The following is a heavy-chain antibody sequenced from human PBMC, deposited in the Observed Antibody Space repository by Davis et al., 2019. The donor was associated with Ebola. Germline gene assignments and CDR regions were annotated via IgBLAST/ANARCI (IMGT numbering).Heavy chain of an antibody. V-gene: IGHV3-23*01. D-gene: IGHD4-23*01. CDR3: AKAYGGHSFES. CDR1: GFTFSTYG. J-gene: IGHJ4*02. Sequence: GESLKISCAASGFTFSTYGMTWVRQAPGKGLEWVSSVSAGGANTYYADSVKCRFTISRDNSKNTLSVQMNSLRAEDTAVYYCAKAYGGHSFESRGQGTLVTVSS. CDR2: VSAGGANT.